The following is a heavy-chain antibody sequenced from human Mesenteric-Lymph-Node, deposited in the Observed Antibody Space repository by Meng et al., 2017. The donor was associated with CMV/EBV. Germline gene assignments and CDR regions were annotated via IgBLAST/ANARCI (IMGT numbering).Heavy chain of an antibody. Sequence: CAVYGGSFSGYYWSWIRQPPGKGLEWIGEINHSGSTNYNPTLKSRVTISVDTSKNQFSLKLSSVTAADTAVYYCARTYGSGSYYLDYWGQGTLVTVSS. J-gene: IGHJ4*02. CDR2: INHSGST. D-gene: IGHD3-10*01. V-gene: IGHV4-34*01. CDR1: GGSFSGYY. CDR3: ARTYGSGSYYLDY.